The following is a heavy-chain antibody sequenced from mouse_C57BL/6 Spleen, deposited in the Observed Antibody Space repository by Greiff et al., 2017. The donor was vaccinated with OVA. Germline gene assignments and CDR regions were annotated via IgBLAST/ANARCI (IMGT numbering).Heavy chain of an antibody. Sequence: QVQLQQPGAELVKPGASVKLSCKASGYTFTSYWMHWVKQRPGRGLAWIGRIDPNSGGTKYNEKFTSKATLTVDKPSSPAYMQLSSLTSEDSAVYYCASPITTVVNWYFDVWGTGTTVTVSS. V-gene: IGHV1-72*01. J-gene: IGHJ1*03. D-gene: IGHD1-1*01. CDR1: GYTFTSYW. CDR3: ASPITTVVNWYFDV. CDR2: IDPNSGGT.